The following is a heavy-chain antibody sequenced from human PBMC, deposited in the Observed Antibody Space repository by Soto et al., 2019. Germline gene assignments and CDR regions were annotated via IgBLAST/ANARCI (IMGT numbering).Heavy chain of an antibody. CDR3: AREYSSSFYYGMDV. J-gene: IGHJ6*02. CDR1: GGSISSGGYY. V-gene: IGHV4-31*03. Sequence: PLETLSLTCTVSGGSISSGGYYWSWIRQHPGKGLEWIGYIYYSGSTYYNPSLKSRVTISVDTSKNQFSLKLSSVTAADTAVYYCAREYSSSFYYGMDVWGQGTTVTVSS. D-gene: IGHD6-6*01. CDR2: IYYSGST.